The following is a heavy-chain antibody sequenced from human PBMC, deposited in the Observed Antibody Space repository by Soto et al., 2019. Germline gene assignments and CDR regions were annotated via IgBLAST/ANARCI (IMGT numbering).Heavy chain of an antibody. D-gene: IGHD1-1*01. V-gene: IGHV3-15*07. CDR2: IKSRGSGGTT. CDR3: AKQRGASGSSYYGLEV. J-gene: IGHJ6*01. Sequence: QLVESGGGLVTPGKSVTLSCVGSGFDFTAAWMHWVRQAPGTGLEWVGRIKSRGSGGTTDYSAPVRGRFTISRDDSKDTVYLQMSSLKTEDTAVYFCAKQRGASGSSYYGLEVWVQGSAVTVTS. CDR1: GFDFTAAW.